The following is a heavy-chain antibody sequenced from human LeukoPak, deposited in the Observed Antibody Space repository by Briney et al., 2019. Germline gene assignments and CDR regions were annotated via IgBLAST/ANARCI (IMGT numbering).Heavy chain of an antibody. CDR1: GFIFSDYY. V-gene: IGHV3-11*01. Sequence: PGGSLRLSCAASGFIFSDYYMSWIRQAPGKGLEWVSYISSSGSTIDYADSVKGRFTISRDNAKNSLHLQMNSLRAEDTAVYYCARDPYRTGYFDYWGQGTLVTVSS. CDR3: ARDPYRTGYFDY. J-gene: IGHJ4*02. D-gene: IGHD1-14*01. CDR2: ISSSGSTI.